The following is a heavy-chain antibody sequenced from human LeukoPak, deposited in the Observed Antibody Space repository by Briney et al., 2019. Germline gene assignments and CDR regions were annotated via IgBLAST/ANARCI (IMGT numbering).Heavy chain of an antibody. Sequence: PSETLSLTCTVSGGSISSGGYYWSWIRQPAGKGLEWIGRIYTSGSTSYNSSLKSRVTMSVDTSKNQFSLKLNSVTAADTAVYYCASSRLSPSNWLHPSAFDIWGQGTIVTVSS. J-gene: IGHJ3*02. D-gene: IGHD6-13*01. CDR3: ASSRLSPSNWLHPSAFDI. CDR2: IYTSGST. CDR1: GGSISSGGYY. V-gene: IGHV4-61*02.